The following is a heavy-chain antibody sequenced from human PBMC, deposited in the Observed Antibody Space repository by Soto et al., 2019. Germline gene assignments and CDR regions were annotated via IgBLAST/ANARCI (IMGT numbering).Heavy chain of an antibody. CDR3: ARAVYGSTTSGYYYYAMDV. V-gene: IGHV4-4*07. J-gene: IGHJ6*02. D-gene: IGHD2-2*01. Sequence: SETLSLTCTVSGGSISSYYWSWVRQPAGKGLECIGRIYGNGDTNYNPSLKSRVTMSVDTSRNQFSLKLISVTAADTAVYYCARAVYGSTTSGYYYYAMDVWGQGTTVTVSS. CDR2: IYGNGDT. CDR1: GGSISSYY.